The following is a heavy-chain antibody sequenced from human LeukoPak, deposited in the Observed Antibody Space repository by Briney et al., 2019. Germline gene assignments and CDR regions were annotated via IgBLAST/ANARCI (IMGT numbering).Heavy chain of an antibody. CDR1: GGSITSHY. CDR2: IYYSGSI. D-gene: IGHD3-22*01. Sequence: SETLSLTCTVSGGSITSHYCNWIRQPPGKGLEWIGYIYYSGSINYNPSLESRVTISVDTSKNQFSLKLRSVTAADTAVYYCARGDPAWDYDTSSYYPDAFDIWGQGTMVTVSS. J-gene: IGHJ3*02. CDR3: ARGDPAWDYDTSSYYPDAFDI. V-gene: IGHV4-59*11.